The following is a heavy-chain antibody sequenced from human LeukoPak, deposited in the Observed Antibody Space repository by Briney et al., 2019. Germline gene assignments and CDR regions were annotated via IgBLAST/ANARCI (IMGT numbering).Heavy chain of an antibody. CDR1: GFSFADHY. CDR2: MSNGGSII. V-gene: IGHV3-11*01. CDR3: ARLGFGEYYSYYYMDV. J-gene: IGHJ6*03. Sequence: PGGSLRLSCEASGFSFADHYMSWIRQAPGKGLEWVSYMSNGGSIIYYADSVKGRFTISRENTKTFLYLQMNSLRDEDTAVYYCARLGFGEYYSYYYMDVWGKGTAVTVSS. D-gene: IGHD3-10*01.